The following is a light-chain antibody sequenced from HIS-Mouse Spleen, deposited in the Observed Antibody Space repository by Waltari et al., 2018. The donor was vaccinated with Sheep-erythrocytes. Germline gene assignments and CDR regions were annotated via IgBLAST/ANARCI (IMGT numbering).Light chain of an antibody. Sequence: QSVLTQPPSASGTPGQRVTISCSGSSSHIGNTYVYWYQQLPGTAPKLLIYRNNQRPSGVPDRFSGSKSGTSASLAISGLRSEDEADYYCAAWDDSLSGNWVFGGGTKLTVL. V-gene: IGLV1-47*01. CDR3: AAWDDSLSGNWV. J-gene: IGLJ3*02. CDR1: SSHIGNTY. CDR2: RNN.